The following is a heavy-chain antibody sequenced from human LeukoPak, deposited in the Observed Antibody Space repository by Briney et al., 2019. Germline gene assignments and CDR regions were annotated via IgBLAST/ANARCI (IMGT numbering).Heavy chain of an antibody. Sequence: ASQTLSLTCTVSGGSISSGSYYWSWIRQPAGKGLEWIGRIYTSGSTNYNPSLKSRVTISVDTSKNQFFLKLSSVTAADTAVHYCARDRSYGLEYDYWGQGTLVTVPS. CDR2: IYTSGST. CDR1: GGSISSGSYY. J-gene: IGHJ4*02. V-gene: IGHV4-61*02. D-gene: IGHD5-18*01. CDR3: ARDRSYGLEYDY.